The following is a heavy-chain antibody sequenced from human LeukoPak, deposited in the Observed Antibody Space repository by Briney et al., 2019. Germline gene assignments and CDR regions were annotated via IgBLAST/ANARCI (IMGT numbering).Heavy chain of an antibody. J-gene: IGHJ1*01. D-gene: IGHD1-1*01. Sequence: PSETLSLTCTVSGGSISSYYWSWIRQPPGKGLEWIGYIYYSGSTNYNPSLKSRVTISVETSKNQFSLKMRAVTAADTAVYYCARHNEDPQTRGQLAEYFQHWGQGTLVTVSS. CDR2: IYYSGST. V-gene: IGHV4-59*08. CDR1: GGSISSYY. CDR3: ARHNEDPQTRGQLAEYFQH.